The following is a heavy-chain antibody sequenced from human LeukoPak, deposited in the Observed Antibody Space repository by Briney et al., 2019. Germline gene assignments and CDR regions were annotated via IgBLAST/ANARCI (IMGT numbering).Heavy chain of an antibody. V-gene: IGHV4-61*09. CDR2: IYTNGNT. CDR3: ARDPGTMARGSRRGYDDYYYYMDV. CDR1: GGSISSTGYG. Sequence: SETLSLTCTVSGGSISSTGYGWGWIRQPAGKGLEWSGHIYTNGNTNYNPSLKSRVTISVDTSKNQFSLKLSSVTAADTAVYYCARDPGTMARGSRRGYDDYYYYMDVWGKGTTVTISS. D-gene: IGHD3-10*01. J-gene: IGHJ6*03.